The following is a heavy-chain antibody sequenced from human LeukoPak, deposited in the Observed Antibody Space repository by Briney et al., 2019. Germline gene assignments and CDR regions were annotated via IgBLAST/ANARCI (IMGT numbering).Heavy chain of an antibody. CDR3: AGEDFKMVAATPEGYFDH. CDR1: GGTFSNHTNYG. J-gene: IGHJ4*02. V-gene: IGHV1-69*04. D-gene: IGHD2-15*01. CDR2: IIPMLGIT. Sequence: ASVKVSCKASGGTFSNHTNYGISWVRQAPGQGLEWMGRIIPMLGITNYAQKFQGRVTITADKSTTTAYMELSSLRSEDTAVYFCAGEDFKMVAATPEGYFDHWGQGTLVTVSS.